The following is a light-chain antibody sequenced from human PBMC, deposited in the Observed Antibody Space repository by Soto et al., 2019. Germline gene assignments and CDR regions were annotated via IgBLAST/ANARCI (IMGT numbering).Light chain of an antibody. CDR1: QSVSSY. Sequence: EIVLTQSPATLSLSPGERATLSCRASQSVSSYLAWYQQTPGQAPMLLIYDASNRATGIPARFSGSGSGTDFTLTISSLEPEDFAVYYCQPRSNWPLTFGGGTKVEIK. J-gene: IGKJ4*01. CDR3: QPRSNWPLT. CDR2: DAS. V-gene: IGKV3-11*01.